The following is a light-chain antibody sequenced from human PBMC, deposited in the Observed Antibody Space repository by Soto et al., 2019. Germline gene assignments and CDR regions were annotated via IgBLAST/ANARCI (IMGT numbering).Light chain of an antibody. CDR1: STDVGGYDY. J-gene: IGLJ3*02. Sequence: QSVLTQPASVSGSPGQSITISCTGTSTDVGGYDYVSWYQQLPGKAPKLMISEVANRPSGVSNRFSGSKSGNTASLTISGLLAEDEADYYCSSYTASSTLVFGGGTKLTVL. V-gene: IGLV2-14*01. CDR3: SSYTASSTLV. CDR2: EVA.